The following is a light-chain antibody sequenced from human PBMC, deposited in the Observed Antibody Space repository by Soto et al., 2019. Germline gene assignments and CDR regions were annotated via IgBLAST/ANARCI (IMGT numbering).Light chain of an antibody. CDR1: QSVSSSY. J-gene: IGKJ5*01. CDR3: QHFGGTTFT. Sequence: EIVLTQSPGTLSLSPGEGATLSCRASQSVSSSYIAWYQQRPGQTPSLLIYGASTRATGIPDRFSGGGPGTHFTLTISRLEPGDFAVYYCQHFGGTTFTFGQGTRLEIK. V-gene: IGKV3-20*01. CDR2: GAS.